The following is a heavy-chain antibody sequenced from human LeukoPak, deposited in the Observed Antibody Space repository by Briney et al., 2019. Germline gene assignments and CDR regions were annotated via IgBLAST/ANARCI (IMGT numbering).Heavy chain of an antibody. CDR2: IWYDGSSK. J-gene: IGHJ4*02. Sequence: GGSLRLSCAASGFTFSSYGMHWVRQAPGKGLDWVAVIWYDGSSKSYADSVKGRFTISRDNSKNTLYLQMNSLRAEDTAVYYCAREKASGWYVGDYWGQGTLVTVSS. CDR1: GFTFSSYG. CDR3: AREKASGWYVGDY. D-gene: IGHD6-19*01. V-gene: IGHV3-33*01.